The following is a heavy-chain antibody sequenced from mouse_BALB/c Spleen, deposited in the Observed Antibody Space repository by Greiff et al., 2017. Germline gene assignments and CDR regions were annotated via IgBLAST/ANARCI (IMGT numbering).Heavy chain of an antibody. CDR1: GFTFSSFG. D-gene: IGHD1-2*01. CDR2: ISSGSSTI. Sequence: DVMLVESGGGLVQPGGSRKLSCAASGFTFSSFGMHWVRQAPEKRLEWVAYISSGSSTIYYADTVKGRFTISRDNPKNTLFLQMTSLRSEDTAMYYCAREFITTVHFDYWGQGTTLTVSS. CDR3: AREFITTVHFDY. V-gene: IGHV5-17*02. J-gene: IGHJ2*01.